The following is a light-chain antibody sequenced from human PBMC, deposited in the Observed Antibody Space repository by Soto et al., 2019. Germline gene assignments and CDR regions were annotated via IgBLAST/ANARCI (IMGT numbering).Light chain of an antibody. CDR3: QQFIDGWT. CDR2: DAS. Sequence: IRMTQSPSTLSASIGDRVTITCRASQSINNRLAWYQQMPGKAPNLLIYDASSLESGVPSRFRGSGSETEFTLTISGLQPDDFATYYCQQFIDGWTFGQGTKVE. J-gene: IGKJ1*01. CDR1: QSINNR. V-gene: IGKV1-5*01.